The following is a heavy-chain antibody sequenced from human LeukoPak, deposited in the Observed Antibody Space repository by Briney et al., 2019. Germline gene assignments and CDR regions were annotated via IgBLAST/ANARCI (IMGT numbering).Heavy chain of an antibody. V-gene: IGHV3-23*01. D-gene: IGHD3-22*01. J-gene: IGHJ5*02. CDR1: GFTFSSYA. Sequence: GSLRLSCAASGFTFSSYAMSWVRQAPGKGLEWVSAISGSGGSTYYADSVKGRFTISRDNAQNSLYLQMNSLGVEDTAVYYCARAPGGYYDSSGHFGYWLDPWGQGTLVTVSS. CDR3: ARAPGGYYDSSGHFGYWLDP. CDR2: ISGSGGST.